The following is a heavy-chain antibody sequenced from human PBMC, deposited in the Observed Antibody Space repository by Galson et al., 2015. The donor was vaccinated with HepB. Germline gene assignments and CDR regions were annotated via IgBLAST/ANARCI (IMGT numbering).Heavy chain of an antibody. J-gene: IGHJ6*04. CDR3: TKGPMEWGTIYMDV. CDR1: GFTFSTHA. CDR2: ISGSGANT. Sequence: SLRLSCAASGFTFSTHAMSWVRQAPGQGLEWVSAISGSGANTKYADSVEGRFTISRDNSRNTLYLQMNSLRADDTAVYYCTKGPMEWGTIYMDVCGKGTAVTVSS. V-gene: IGHV3-23*01. D-gene: IGHD3-3*01.